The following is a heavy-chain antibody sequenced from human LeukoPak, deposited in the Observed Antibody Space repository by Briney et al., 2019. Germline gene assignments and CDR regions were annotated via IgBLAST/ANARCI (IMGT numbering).Heavy chain of an antibody. CDR2: ISAYNGNT. CDR1: GYTFTSYG. D-gene: IGHD3-3*01. CDR3: ARRSTRTQLRFLEWLPPTEDAFDI. V-gene: IGHV1-18*01. J-gene: IGHJ3*02. Sequence: GASVKVSCKASGYTFTSYGISWVRQAPGQGLEWMGWISAYNGNTNYAQKLQGRVTMTTDTSTSTAYMELRSLRSDDTAVYYCARRSTRTQLRFLEWLPPTEDAFDIWGQGTMVTVSS.